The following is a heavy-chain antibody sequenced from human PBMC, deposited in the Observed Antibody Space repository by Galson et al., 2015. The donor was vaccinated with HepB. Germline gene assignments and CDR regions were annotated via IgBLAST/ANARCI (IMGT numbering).Heavy chain of an antibody. D-gene: IGHD3-10*01. CDR2: ISYDGSNK. J-gene: IGHJ6*02. CDR3: ARDREYYGSGTYYYGMDV. CDR1: GFTFSSYA. Sequence: SLRLSCAASGFTFSSYAMHWVRQAPGKGLEWVAVISYDGSNKYYADSVKGRFTISRDNSKNTLYLQMNSLRAEDTAVYYCARDREYYGSGTYYYGMDVWGQGTTVTVSS. V-gene: IGHV3-30*04.